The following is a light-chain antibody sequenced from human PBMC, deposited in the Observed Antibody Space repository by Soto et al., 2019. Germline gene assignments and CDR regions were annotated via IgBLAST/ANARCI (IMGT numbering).Light chain of an antibody. CDR1: SGDVGAYNY. CDR2: DVS. J-gene: IGLJ1*01. CDR3: SSFTNTYSYV. V-gene: IGLV2-14*01. Sequence: QSALTQPASVSGSPGQSITISCTGTSGDVGAYNYVSWYQQHPGKAPRLMIYDVSNRPSGASNRFSDSKSGNTASLTISGLQAEDEADYHCSSFTNTYSYVFGTGTKV.